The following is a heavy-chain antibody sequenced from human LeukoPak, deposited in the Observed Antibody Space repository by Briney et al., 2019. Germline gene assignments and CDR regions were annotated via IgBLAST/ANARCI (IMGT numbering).Heavy chain of an antibody. CDR2: IYYSGST. V-gene: IGHV4-39*07. Sequence: SETLSLTCTVSGGSISSSSYYWGWIRQPPGKGLEWIGSIYYSGSTYYNPSLKSRVTISVDTSKNQFSLKLSSVTAADTAVYYCARLWEQWLDKYYFDYWGQGTLVTVSS. CDR1: GGSISSSSYY. D-gene: IGHD6-19*01. J-gene: IGHJ4*02. CDR3: ARLWEQWLDKYYFDY.